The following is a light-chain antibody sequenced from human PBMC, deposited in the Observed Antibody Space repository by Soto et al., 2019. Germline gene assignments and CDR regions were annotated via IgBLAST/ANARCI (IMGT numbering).Light chain of an antibody. V-gene: IGKV2-30*02. CDR3: MQGTHWPWT. CDR1: QSLMHSDGNTY. CDR2: EVS. Sequence: DVVMTQSPLSLPVTLGQPASISCRSSQSLMHSDGNTYLNLFQQRPGQSPRRLIYEVSDRDSGVPDRFSGRWSGADFTLKISRVEAEYVGVYYCMQGTHWPWTFGQGTEVELK. J-gene: IGKJ1*01.